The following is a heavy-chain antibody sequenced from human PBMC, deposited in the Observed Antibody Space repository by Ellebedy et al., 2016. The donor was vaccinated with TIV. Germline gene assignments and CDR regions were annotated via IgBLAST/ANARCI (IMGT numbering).Heavy chain of an antibody. CDR1: GFTFSNHW. CDR2: IDTDGSST. Sequence: PGGSLRLSCAASGFTFSNHWMHWVRHAPGKGLVWVSRIDTDGSSTTYADSVKGRFTISRDNAKNTLYLQMNNLRAEDTAVYYCARMTRSAYYGTDYWGQGTLVTVSS. V-gene: IGHV3-74*01. CDR3: ARMTRSAYYGTDY. D-gene: IGHD1-26*01. J-gene: IGHJ4*02.